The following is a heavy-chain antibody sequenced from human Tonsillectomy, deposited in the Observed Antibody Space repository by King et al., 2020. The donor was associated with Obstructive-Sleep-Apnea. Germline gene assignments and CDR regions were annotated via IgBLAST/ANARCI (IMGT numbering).Heavy chain of an antibody. V-gene: IGHV3-30*18. CDR3: AKDGWDGTIFGVVPHHGYYFDY. D-gene: IGHD3-3*01. CDR1: GFTFSSYG. J-gene: IGHJ4*02. Sequence: QLVQSGGGVVQPGRSLRLSCAASGFTFSSYGMHWVRQAPGKGLEWVAVISYDGSNKYYADSVKGRFTISRDNSKNTLYLQMNSLRAEDTAVYYCAKDGWDGTIFGVVPHHGYYFDYWGQGTLVTVSS. CDR2: ISYDGSNK.